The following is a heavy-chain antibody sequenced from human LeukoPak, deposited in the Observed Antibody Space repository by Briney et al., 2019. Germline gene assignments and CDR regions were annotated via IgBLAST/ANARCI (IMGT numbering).Heavy chain of an antibody. CDR2: IYSGGST. V-gene: IGHV3-66*01. J-gene: IGHJ4*02. CDR3: ARLTIFGGYYFDY. CDR1: GFSFGSLA. D-gene: IGHD3-3*01. Sequence: GGSLRLSCAASGFSFGSLAMNWVRQAPGKGLEWVSVIYSGGSTYYADSVKGRFTISRDNSKNTLYLQMNSLRAEDTAVYYCARLTIFGGYYFDYWGQGTLVTVSS.